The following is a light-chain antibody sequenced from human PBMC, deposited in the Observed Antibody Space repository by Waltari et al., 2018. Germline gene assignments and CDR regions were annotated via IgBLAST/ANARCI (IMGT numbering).Light chain of an antibody. J-gene: IGLJ3*02. CDR3: AAWDDNLNGQV. Sequence: QSVLTQPPSASGTPGQSVTISCSGGRSNVGSTAVHWYQQVPGTAPKLLIYSNYHRPPGVPERFSASKSGTSASLAISGLQSDDEADYYCAAWDDNLNGQVFGGGTKLTVL. CDR1: RSNVGSTA. V-gene: IGLV1-44*01. CDR2: SNY.